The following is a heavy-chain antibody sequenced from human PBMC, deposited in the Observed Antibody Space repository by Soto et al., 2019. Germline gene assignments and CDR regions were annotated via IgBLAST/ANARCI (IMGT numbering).Heavy chain of an antibody. CDR2: IRQDGGAQ. D-gene: IGHD3-10*01. Sequence: GGSLRLSCVASGFTFTTYWMSWVRQAPGKWLEWVANIRQDGGAQYYVDSVKGRFNISRDNAKNSVYLQMDSLRVEDTAVYYCVRGGHGSGSYMGSSWGQGSLVTVSS. J-gene: IGHJ5*02. CDR3: VRGGHGSGSYMGSS. V-gene: IGHV3-7*01. CDR1: GFTFTTYW.